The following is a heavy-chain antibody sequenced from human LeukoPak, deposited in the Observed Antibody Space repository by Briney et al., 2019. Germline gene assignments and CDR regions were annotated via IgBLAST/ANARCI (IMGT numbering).Heavy chain of an antibody. CDR1: GFTFSTYS. CDR3: ARVWSSSWWGYFDY. V-gene: IGHV3-21*01. D-gene: IGHD6-13*01. Sequence: PGGSLRLSCAASGFTFSTYSMTWVRQAPGKGLEWVSSFTSRSRSIYYADSVKGRFTISRDNAKNSLYLQMNSLRAEDTAVYYCARVWSSSWWGYFDYWGQGTLVTVSS. CDR2: FTSRSRSI. J-gene: IGHJ4*02.